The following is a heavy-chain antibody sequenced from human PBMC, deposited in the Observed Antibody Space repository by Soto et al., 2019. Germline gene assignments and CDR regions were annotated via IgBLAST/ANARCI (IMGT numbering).Heavy chain of an antibody. CDR2: ISGSGGST. D-gene: IGHD2-2*01. V-gene: IGHV3-23*01. J-gene: IGHJ6*02. Sequence: PGWSLRLSCACSLFTFISYAMHWVRQAPGKGLEWVSAISGSGGSTYYADSVKGRFTISRDNSKNTLYLQMNSLRAEDTAVYYCAKSTKKPGYYYYYGMDVWGQGTTVTVSS. CDR1: LFTFISYA. CDR3: AKSTKKPGYYYYYGMDV.